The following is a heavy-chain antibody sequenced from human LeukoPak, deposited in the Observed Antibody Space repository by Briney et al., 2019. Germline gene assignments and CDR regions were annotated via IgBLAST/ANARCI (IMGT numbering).Heavy chain of an antibody. CDR1: EFTFSSYW. J-gene: IGHJ4*02. Sequence: GGSLRLSCAASEFTFSSYWMTWVRQAPGTGLEWVAHIKQDGSEKYYVESVKGRFTISRDNAKNSLSLQMNSLRVEDTAVYYCARDHYGSGSYPYYFDYWGQGTLVTVSS. D-gene: IGHD3-10*01. CDR3: ARDHYGSGSYPYYFDY. V-gene: IGHV3-7*04. CDR2: IKQDGSEK.